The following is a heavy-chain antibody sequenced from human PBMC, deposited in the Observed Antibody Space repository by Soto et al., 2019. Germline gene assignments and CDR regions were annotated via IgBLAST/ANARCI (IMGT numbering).Heavy chain of an antibody. CDR2: ISRNSSYI. V-gene: IGHV3-21*01. Sequence: GGSLRLSCAASGFTFDDYAMHWVRQAPGKGLEWVSAISRNSSYIGYADSVKGRFTISRDNAKNSLYLQMNSLRAEDTAVYYCATTTVTVFDYWGQGTLVTVSS. CDR1: GFTFDDYA. J-gene: IGHJ4*02. D-gene: IGHD4-17*01. CDR3: ATTTVTVFDY.